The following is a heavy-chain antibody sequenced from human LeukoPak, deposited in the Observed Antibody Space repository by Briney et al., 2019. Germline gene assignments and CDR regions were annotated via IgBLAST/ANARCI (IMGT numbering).Heavy chain of an antibody. CDR2: INHSGRT. D-gene: IGHD2-21*02. CDR1: GASFSGVY. Sequence: SETLSLTCAVYGASFSGVYWTWIRQSPGKGLEWIGEINHSGRTNYNPSLRGRVTMSVDSSLNQFSLSLDSVSAADTAVYYCARGGDYEFYFAHWGQGTLATVSS. J-gene: IGHJ4*01. V-gene: IGHV4-34*01. CDR3: ARGGDYEFYFAH.